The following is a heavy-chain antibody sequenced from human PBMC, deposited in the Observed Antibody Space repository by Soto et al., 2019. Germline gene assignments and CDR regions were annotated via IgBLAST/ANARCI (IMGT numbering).Heavy chain of an antibody. CDR1: GFTFRRNN. D-gene: IGHD6-19*01. Sequence: PGGSLRLSCAASGFTFRRNNMNWVRQAPGKGLEWVASISSSGDYLYYADSVKGRFTISRDNAKNSLFLQMNSLRDEDTAVYYCARESPSSQWLPTRYFDYWGQGTQVTVSS. CDR3: ARESPSSQWLPTRYFDY. J-gene: IGHJ4*02. V-gene: IGHV3-21*01. CDR2: ISSSGDYL.